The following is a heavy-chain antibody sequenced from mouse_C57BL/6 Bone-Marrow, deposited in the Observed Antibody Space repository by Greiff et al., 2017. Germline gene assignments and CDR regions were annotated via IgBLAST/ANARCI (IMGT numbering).Heavy chain of an antibody. V-gene: IGHV1-59*01. Sequence: QVQLQQPGAELVRPGTSVKLSCKASGYTFTSYWMHWVKQRPGQGLEWIGVIDPSASYTNYNQKFKGKATLTVDSSSSTAYMQLSSLTSEDSAVYYCARSPYYYGSSGDFDYWGQGTTLTVSS. J-gene: IGHJ2*01. CDR2: IDPSASYT. D-gene: IGHD1-1*01. CDR1: GYTFTSYW. CDR3: ARSPYYYGSSGDFDY.